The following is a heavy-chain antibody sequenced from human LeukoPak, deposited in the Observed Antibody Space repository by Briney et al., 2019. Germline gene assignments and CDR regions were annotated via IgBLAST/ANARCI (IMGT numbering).Heavy chain of an antibody. D-gene: IGHD2-21*01. CDR1: GGSFSSYY. Sequence: PSETLSLTCAVYGGSFSSYYWSWIRQPPGKGLEWIGEINHSGSTNYNPSLKSRVTISVDTSKNQFSLKLSSVTAADTAVYYCARVPIPGGVDYWGQGTLVTVSS. CDR2: INHSGST. CDR3: ARVPIPGGVDY. J-gene: IGHJ4*02. V-gene: IGHV4-34*01.